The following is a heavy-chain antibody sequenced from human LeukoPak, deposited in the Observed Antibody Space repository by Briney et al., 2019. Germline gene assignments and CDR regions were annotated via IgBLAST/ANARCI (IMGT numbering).Heavy chain of an antibody. Sequence: PGGSLRLSCATSGFTFSSYEMNWVRQAPGKGLEWVSYISSSGSTIYYADSVKGRFTISRGNAKNSLYLQMNSLRAEDTAVYYCARDHPRYNDCWDYWGQGTLVTVSS. CDR2: ISSSGSTI. CDR1: GFTFSSYE. J-gene: IGHJ4*02. D-gene: IGHD2-21*02. V-gene: IGHV3-48*03. CDR3: ARDHPRYNDCWDY.